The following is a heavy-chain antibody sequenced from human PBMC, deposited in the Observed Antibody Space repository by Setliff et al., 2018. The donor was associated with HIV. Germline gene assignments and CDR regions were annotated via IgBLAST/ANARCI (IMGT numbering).Heavy chain of an antibody. CDR2: IDLDGSNK. D-gene: IGHD3-22*01. V-gene: IGHV3-30*02. Sequence: PGGSLRLSCVASGFSFNNYWMCWVRQAPGQGLEWVANIDLDGSNKYYADSVKGRFTISRDNSKNTLYLQMNSLRAEDTAVYYCAKDRYYDSSGSPFDYWGQGTLVTVSS. CDR1: GFSFNNYW. CDR3: AKDRYYDSSGSPFDY. J-gene: IGHJ4*02.